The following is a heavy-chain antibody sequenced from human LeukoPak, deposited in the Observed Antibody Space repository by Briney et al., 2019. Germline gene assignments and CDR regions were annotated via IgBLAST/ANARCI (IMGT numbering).Heavy chain of an antibody. Sequence: ETLSLTCAVYGGSFSGYYWSWIRQPPGKGLEWIGEINHSGSTNYNPSLKSRVTISVDTSKNQFSLKLSSVTAADTAVYYCAKVHYDYVWGSYRPNWFDPWGQGTLVTVSS. CDR1: GGSFSGYY. D-gene: IGHD3-16*02. CDR3: AKVHYDYVWGSYRPNWFDP. V-gene: IGHV4-34*01. CDR2: INHSGST. J-gene: IGHJ5*02.